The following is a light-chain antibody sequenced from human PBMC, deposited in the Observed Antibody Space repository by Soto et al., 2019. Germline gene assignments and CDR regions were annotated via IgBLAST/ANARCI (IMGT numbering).Light chain of an antibody. Sequence: QSVLTQPASVSGSPGQSITISCTGTSSDVGGYDYVSWYQQRPGKAPKLMIYEVNKRPSGVPDRFSGSRSGNTASLTVSGLQTEDEADYYCSSYAGSDVFVFGTGTKVTVL. J-gene: IGLJ1*01. CDR1: SSDVGGYDY. CDR2: EVN. V-gene: IGLV2-8*01. CDR3: SSYAGSDVFV.